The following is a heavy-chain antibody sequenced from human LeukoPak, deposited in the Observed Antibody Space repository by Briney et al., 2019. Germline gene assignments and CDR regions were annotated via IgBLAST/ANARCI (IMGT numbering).Heavy chain of an antibody. J-gene: IGHJ4*02. Sequence: GGSLRLSCAASGFTFSSYSMNWVRQAPGKGLEWVSHISSSSSTRYYADSVKGRFTLSRDNAKNSLYLHMNSLRAEDTAVYYCARAGFTFSDYFGSFFDYWGQGTLVTVSS. CDR1: GFTFSSYS. V-gene: IGHV3-48*01. D-gene: IGHD3-10*01. CDR2: ISSSSSTR. CDR3: ARAGFTFSDYFGSFFDY.